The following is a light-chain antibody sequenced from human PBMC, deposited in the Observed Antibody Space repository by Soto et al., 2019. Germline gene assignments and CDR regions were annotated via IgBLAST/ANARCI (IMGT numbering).Light chain of an antibody. CDR3: KQYGTSPTT. V-gene: IGKV3-20*01. J-gene: IGKJ3*01. CDR2: GAS. CDR1: QSLSGSY. Sequence: IVLTQSPGTLSLSPGEGTTLSCRASQSLSGSYLAWYQQRPGQAPRLVIYGASRRATGIPVRFSGSGSGTDFTLSISRLEPEDFAVYYCKQYGTSPTTFGPGTSVDIK.